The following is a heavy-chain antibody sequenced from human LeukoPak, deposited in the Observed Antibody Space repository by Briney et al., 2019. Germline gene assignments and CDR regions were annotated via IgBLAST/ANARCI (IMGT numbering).Heavy chain of an antibody. CDR3: ASAYCGGDCYYYGMDV. D-gene: IGHD2-21*01. V-gene: IGHV3-30*04. Sequence: PGGSLRLSCAASGFTFSSYAMHWVRQAPGKGLEWVAVISYDGSNKYYADSVKGRFTISRDNSKNTLYLQMNSLRAEDTAVYYCASAYCGGDCYYYGMDVWAKGPRSPSPQ. J-gene: IGHJ6*04. CDR1: GFTFSSYA. CDR2: ISYDGSNK.